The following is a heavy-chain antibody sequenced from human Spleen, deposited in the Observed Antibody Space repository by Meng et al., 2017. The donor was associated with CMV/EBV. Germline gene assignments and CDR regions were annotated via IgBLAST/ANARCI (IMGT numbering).Heavy chain of an antibody. CDR2: MYYSGSN. J-gene: IGHJ4*02. CDR3: ASYDTGTGSFDY. CDR1: GGSISSNTYY. D-gene: IGHD1-7*01. V-gene: IGHV4-39*07. Sequence: SETLSLTCSVSGGSISSNTYYWGWIRQPPGKGLEWIGSMYYSGSNYYNPSLKSRVTISVDMSRNQFSLKLTSVTAADTAGYYCASYDTGTGSFDYWGQGTLVTVSS.